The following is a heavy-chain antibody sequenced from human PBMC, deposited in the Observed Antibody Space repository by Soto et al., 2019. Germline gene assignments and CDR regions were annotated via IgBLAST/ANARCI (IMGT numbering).Heavy chain of an antibody. Sequence: QVQLVQSGAEVQKPGSSVKVSCKASGGTFSSYASSWVRQAPGHGLEWMGGIIPIFGTANYAQKFQGRVTITEDESTSTAYMELSSLRYEETAVYSCARDRLGYYYGRARDVTSYCGMDVCGQGTTVTVSS. V-gene: IGHV1-69*01. J-gene: IGHJ6*02. CDR3: ARDRLGYYYGRARDVTSYCGMDV. CDR2: IIPIFGTA. CDR1: GGTFSSYA. D-gene: IGHD3-10*01.